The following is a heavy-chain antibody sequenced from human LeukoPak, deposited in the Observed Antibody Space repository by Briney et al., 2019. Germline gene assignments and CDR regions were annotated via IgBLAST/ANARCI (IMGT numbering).Heavy chain of an antibody. CDR1: GFTFSSYE. CDR2: ISGSGGST. D-gene: IGHD6-19*01. Sequence: GGSLRLSCAASGFTFSSYEMNWVRQAPGKGLEWVSDISGSGGSTYYADSVKGRFTISRDNAKNSLYLQMNSLRAEDTAVYYCAREGSSGWYLRWFDPWGQGTLVTVSS. J-gene: IGHJ5*02. CDR3: AREGSSGWYLRWFDP. V-gene: IGHV3-48*03.